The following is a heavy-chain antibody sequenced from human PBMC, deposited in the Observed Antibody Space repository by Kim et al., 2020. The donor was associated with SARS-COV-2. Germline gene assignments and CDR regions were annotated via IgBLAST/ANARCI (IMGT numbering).Heavy chain of an antibody. D-gene: IGHD6-13*01. CDR3: ARYIDAQIAAHIPISRMDV. CDR2: ISSSSSTI. Sequence: GGSLRLSCAASGFTFSSYSMNWVRQAPGKGLEWVSYISSSSSTIYYADSVKGRFTISRDNAKNSLYLQMNSLRAEDTAVYYCARYIDAQIAAHIPISRMDVWGQGTTVTVSS. CDR1: GFTFSSYS. J-gene: IGHJ6*02. V-gene: IGHV3-48*04.